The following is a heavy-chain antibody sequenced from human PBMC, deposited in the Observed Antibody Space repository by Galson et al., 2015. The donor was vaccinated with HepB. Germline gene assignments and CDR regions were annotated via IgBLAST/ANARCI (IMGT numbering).Heavy chain of an antibody. D-gene: IGHD3-10*01. CDR2: IWYDGSNK. J-gene: IGHJ4*02. V-gene: IGHV3-33*01. Sequence: SLRLSCAASGFTFSSYGMHWVRHAPGKGLEWVAVIWYDGSNKYYADSVKGRFTISRDNSKNTLYLQMNSLRAEDTAVYYCARDFREHFDYCGQGTLVTVSS. CDR1: GFTFSSYG. CDR3: ARDFREHFDY.